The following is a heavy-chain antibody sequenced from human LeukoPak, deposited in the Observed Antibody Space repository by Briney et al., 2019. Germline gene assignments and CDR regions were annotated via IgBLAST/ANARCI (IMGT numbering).Heavy chain of an antibody. V-gene: IGHV3-48*03. CDR1: GFTFSDYE. Sequence: GGSLRLSCAASGFTFSDYEMNWVRQAPGKGLEWVSYISSSGTIIYYADSVKGRFTISRDNAQNSLFLQMNSLRAEDTAVYYCARDQLPYYYCYGMDVWGKGTTVTVSS. CDR3: ARDQLPYYYCYGMDV. J-gene: IGHJ6*04. D-gene: IGHD1-1*01. CDR2: ISSSGTII.